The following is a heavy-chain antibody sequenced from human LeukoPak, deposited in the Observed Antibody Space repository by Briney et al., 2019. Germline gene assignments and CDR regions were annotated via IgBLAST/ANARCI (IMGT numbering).Heavy chain of an antibody. J-gene: IGHJ4*02. V-gene: IGHV3-21*01. CDR2: ISSSGSYI. CDR3: ARDRSGAARIIDY. Sequence: PGGSLRLSCAASGFTFSSYSMNWVRQAPGKGLEWVSSISSSGSYIYYADSVKGRFTISRDNAKNSLYLQMNSLRAEDTAVYYCARDRSGAARIIDYWGQGTLVTVSS. CDR1: GFTFSSYS. D-gene: IGHD6-6*01.